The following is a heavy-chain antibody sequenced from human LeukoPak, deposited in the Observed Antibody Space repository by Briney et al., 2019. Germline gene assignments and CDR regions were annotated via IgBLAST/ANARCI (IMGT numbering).Heavy chain of an antibody. Sequence: PSETLSLTCTVSGGSISSSSYYWGWIRQPPGKGLEWIGSIYYSGSTYYNPSLKSRVTISVDTSKNQFSLKLSSVTAADTAVYYCARHGAEGEYYYYYMDVWGKGTTDTVSS. CDR2: IYYSGST. J-gene: IGHJ6*03. CDR1: GGSISSSSYY. CDR3: ARHGAEGEYYYYYMDV. V-gene: IGHV4-39*01. D-gene: IGHD3-10*01.